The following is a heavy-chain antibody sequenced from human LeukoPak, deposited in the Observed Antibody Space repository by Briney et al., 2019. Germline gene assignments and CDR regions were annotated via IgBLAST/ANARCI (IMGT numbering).Heavy chain of an antibody. CDR1: GGSITSSSYY. J-gene: IGHJ5*02. CDR3: ARHSGGGEDWFDP. D-gene: IGHD1-26*01. CDR2: IHTSGST. V-gene: IGHV4-61*02. Sequence: SETLSLTCTVSGGSITSSSYYWSWIRQPAGKALEWLGRIHTSGSTNYNPSLKSRVTISRDSAKNQFSLKLSSVTAADTAVYYCARHSGGGEDWFDPWGQGTLVTVSS.